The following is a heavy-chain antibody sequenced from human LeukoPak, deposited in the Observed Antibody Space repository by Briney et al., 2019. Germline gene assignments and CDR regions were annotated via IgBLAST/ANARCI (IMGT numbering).Heavy chain of an antibody. CDR1: GGSISSYY. CDR2: IYYSGST. D-gene: IGHD3-16*01. CDR3: ARDLGYYVWGSPIPFDI. J-gene: IGHJ3*02. V-gene: IGHV4-59*01. Sequence: PSETLSLTCTVSGGSISSYYWSWIRQPPGKGLEWIGYIYYSGSTNYNPSLKSRVTISVDTSKNQFSLKLSSVTAADTAVYYCARDLGYYVWGSPIPFDIWGQGTMVTVSS.